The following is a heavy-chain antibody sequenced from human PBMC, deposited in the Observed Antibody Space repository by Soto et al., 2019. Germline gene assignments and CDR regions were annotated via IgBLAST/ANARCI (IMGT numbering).Heavy chain of an antibody. Sequence: GGSLRLSCAASGFTFSDYYMSWIRQAPGKGLEWVSYISSSGSTIYYADSVKGRFTISRDNAKNSLYLQMNSLRAEDTAVYYCATVGPQHYYYYYGMDVWGQGTTVTVSS. V-gene: IGHV3-11*01. D-gene: IGHD1-1*01. J-gene: IGHJ6*02. CDR3: ATVGPQHYYYYYGMDV. CDR1: GFTFSDYY. CDR2: ISSSGSTI.